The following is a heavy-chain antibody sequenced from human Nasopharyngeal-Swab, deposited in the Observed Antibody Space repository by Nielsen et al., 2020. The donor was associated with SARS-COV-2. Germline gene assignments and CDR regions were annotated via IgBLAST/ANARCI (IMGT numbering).Heavy chain of an antibody. D-gene: IGHD6-13*01. Sequence: WIRQPPGKGLEWVANINPDGSVKFYVDSVKGRFTISRDNVYNSVYLQMSSLTAEDTAVYYCASAIAAAESSWGQGTLVTVSS. CDR2: INPDGSVK. J-gene: IGHJ5*02. CDR3: ASAIAAAESS. V-gene: IGHV3-7*03.